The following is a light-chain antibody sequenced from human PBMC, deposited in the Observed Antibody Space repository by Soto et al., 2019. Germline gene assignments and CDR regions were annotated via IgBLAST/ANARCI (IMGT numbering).Light chain of an antibody. CDR3: QQYNSYPLT. V-gene: IGKV1-5*03. CDR2: KAS. CDR1: QGISIW. J-gene: IGKJ4*01. Sequence: DIQMTQSPSTLSASVGDRVTITCRASQGISIWLAWYQQKPGKAPTLLIYKASSLESGVPSRFSGSGSATEFTRTISSLQPDEFAADDCQQYNSYPLTGGGGTKVESK.